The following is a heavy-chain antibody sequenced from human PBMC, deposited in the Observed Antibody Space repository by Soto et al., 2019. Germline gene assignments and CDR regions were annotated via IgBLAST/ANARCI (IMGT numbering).Heavy chain of an antibody. Sequence: QVQLVESGGGVVQPGRSLRLSCAASGFTFSNYGMHWVRQAPGKGLEWVAVITYDGSNKYYADSGKGRFTISSDNSKDTLYLQMNSLSAEDTAVYYCAKDRDSSGWYVDYYYYGMDVWGQGTTVAVAS. CDR1: GFTFSNYG. J-gene: IGHJ6*02. V-gene: IGHV3-30*18. D-gene: IGHD6-19*01. CDR3: AKDRDSSGWYVDYYYYGMDV. CDR2: ITYDGSNK.